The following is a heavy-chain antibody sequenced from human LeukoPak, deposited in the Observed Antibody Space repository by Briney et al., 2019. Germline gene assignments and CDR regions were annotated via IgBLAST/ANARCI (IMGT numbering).Heavy chain of an antibody. V-gene: IGHV3-20*01. CDR1: GFTFDHYG. Sequence: PGGSLRLSCAASGFTFDHYGMSWVRQAPGKGLEWVSGINWNGGSTGYADSLKGGFTISRDNAKNSLSLQMNSLRAEDTALYHCARVGVVAAPTNAFDIWGQGTMVTVSS. CDR3: ARVGVVAAPTNAFDI. CDR2: INWNGGST. J-gene: IGHJ3*02. D-gene: IGHD2-15*01.